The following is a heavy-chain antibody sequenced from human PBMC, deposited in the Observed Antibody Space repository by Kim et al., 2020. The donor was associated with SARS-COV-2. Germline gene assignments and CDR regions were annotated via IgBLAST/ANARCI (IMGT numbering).Heavy chain of an antibody. V-gene: IGHV4-34*01. CDR1: GGSFSGYY. J-gene: IGHJ5*02. Sequence: SETLSLTCGVYGGSFSGYYWSWIRQPPGKGLEWIGEINHSGSTNYNPSLKSRVTISVDTSKNQFSLKLSSVTAADTAVYYCARITGNYDRWFDPWGQGTLVTVSS. CDR3: ARITGNYDRWFDP. D-gene: IGHD1-7*01. CDR2: INHSGST.